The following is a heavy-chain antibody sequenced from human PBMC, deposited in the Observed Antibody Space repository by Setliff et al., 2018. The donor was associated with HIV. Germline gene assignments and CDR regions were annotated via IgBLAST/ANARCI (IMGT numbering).Heavy chain of an antibody. V-gene: IGHV4-34*01. CDR1: GGSLSGYH. J-gene: IGHJ4*02. Sequence: SQTLSLTCAVYGGSLSGYHWSWIRQSPEKGLEWIGEINHSGSTNYNPSLKSRVTMSVDTSKNQFSLKLSSVTAADTAVYYCARGGGYDRSGYYPFDYWGQGTPVTV. CDR2: INHSGST. D-gene: IGHD3-22*01. CDR3: ARGGGYDRSGYYPFDY.